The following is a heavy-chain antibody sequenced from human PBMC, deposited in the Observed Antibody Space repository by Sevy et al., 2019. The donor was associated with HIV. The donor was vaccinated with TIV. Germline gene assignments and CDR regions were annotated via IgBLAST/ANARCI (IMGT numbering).Heavy chain of an antibody. D-gene: IGHD3-3*01. Sequence: ASVKVSCKASGYTFTSYAMNWVRQAPGQGLEWMGWINTNTGNPTYARGFTGRFVFSLDTSFSTAYLQIRSLKAEDTAVYYCARELSIYDFWSGLVSYYYYGMDVWGQGTTVTVSS. CDR2: INTNTGNP. CDR1: GYTFTSYA. V-gene: IGHV7-4-1*02. J-gene: IGHJ6*02. CDR3: ARELSIYDFWSGLVSYYYYGMDV.